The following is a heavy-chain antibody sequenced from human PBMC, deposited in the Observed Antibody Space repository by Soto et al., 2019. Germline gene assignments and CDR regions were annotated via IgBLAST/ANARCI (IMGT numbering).Heavy chain of an antibody. Sequence: SETLSLTCTVSGGSISSYSWSWIRQPPGKGLECIGYIYYSGSTNYNPSLKSRVTISVDTSKNQFSLRLGSVTAADTAVYYCARVSQASWSGSINWLDPWGKGTLVTVYS. CDR3: ARVSQASWSGSINWLDP. J-gene: IGHJ5*02. CDR1: GGSISSYS. V-gene: IGHV4-59*01. D-gene: IGHD3-3*01. CDR2: IYYSGST.